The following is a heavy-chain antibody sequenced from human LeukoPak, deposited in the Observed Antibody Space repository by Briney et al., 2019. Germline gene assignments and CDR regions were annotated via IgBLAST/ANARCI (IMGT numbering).Heavy chain of an antibody. J-gene: IGHJ5*02. V-gene: IGHV3-53*01. CDR3: AKDRGDYYDSSGYYGNWFDP. CDR1: GFTVSSNY. D-gene: IGHD3-22*01. Sequence: PGGSLRLSCAASGFTVSSNYMSWVRQAPGKGLEWVSVIYSGGSTYYADSVKGRFTISRDNSKNTLYLQMNSLRAEDTAVYHCAKDRGDYYDSSGYYGNWFDPWGQGTLVTVSS. CDR2: IYSGGST.